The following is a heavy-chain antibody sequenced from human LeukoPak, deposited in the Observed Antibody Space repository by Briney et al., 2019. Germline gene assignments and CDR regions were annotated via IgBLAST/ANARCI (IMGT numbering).Heavy chain of an antibody. CDR3: ARENDYGNNWFDP. CDR2: INPNSGGT. J-gene: IGHJ5*02. CDR1: GYTFTGYY. V-gene: IGHV1-2*02. D-gene: IGHD4-17*01. Sequence: ASVKVSCKASGYTFTGYYMHWVRQAPGQGLEWMGWINPNSGGTNYAQKFQGRVTMTRDTSTRTVYMELSSLRSDDTAVYYCARENDYGNNWFDPWGQGTLVTVSS.